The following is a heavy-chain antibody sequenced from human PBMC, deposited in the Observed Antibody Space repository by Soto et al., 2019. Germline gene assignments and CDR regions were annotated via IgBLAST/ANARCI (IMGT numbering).Heavy chain of an antibody. CDR1: GFSLSTSGVG. J-gene: IGHJ4*02. CDR3: AHAINDYSNYPPPAFDY. Sequence: GSGPTLVNPTQTLTLTCTFSGFSLSTSGVGVGWIRQPPGKALEWLALIYWDDDKRYSPSLKSRLTITKDTSKNQVVLTMTNMDPVDTATYYCAHAINDYSNYPPPAFDYWGQGTLVNVSS. D-gene: IGHD4-4*01. CDR2: IYWDDDK. V-gene: IGHV2-5*02.